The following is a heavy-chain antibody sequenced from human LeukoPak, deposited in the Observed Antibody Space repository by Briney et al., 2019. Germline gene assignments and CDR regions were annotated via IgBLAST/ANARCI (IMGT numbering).Heavy chain of an antibody. J-gene: IGHJ5*02. Sequence: GGSLRLSCAASGFTFSDYYMSWIRQAPGKGLEWVSYISSSGSTIYYADSVKGRFTISRDNAKNSLYLQMNSLRAEDTAVYYCSRDFYSNYGWFDPWGQGTLVTVSS. V-gene: IGHV3-11*01. CDR3: SRDFYSNYGWFDP. CDR1: GFTFSDYY. D-gene: IGHD4-11*01. CDR2: ISSSGSTI.